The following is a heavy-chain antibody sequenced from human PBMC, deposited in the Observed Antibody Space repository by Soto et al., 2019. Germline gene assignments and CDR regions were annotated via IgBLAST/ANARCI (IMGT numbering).Heavy chain of an antibody. CDR2: IIPIFGTA. V-gene: IGHV1-69*13. Sequence: SVKVSCKASGGTFSSYAISWVRQAPGQGLEWMGGIIPIFGTANYAQKFQGRVTITADESTSTAYMELSSLRSEDTAVYYCARGTNNYYDSSGYWYWGQGTLVTVSS. CDR1: GGTFSSYA. D-gene: IGHD3-22*01. J-gene: IGHJ4*02. CDR3: ARGTNNYYDSSGYWY.